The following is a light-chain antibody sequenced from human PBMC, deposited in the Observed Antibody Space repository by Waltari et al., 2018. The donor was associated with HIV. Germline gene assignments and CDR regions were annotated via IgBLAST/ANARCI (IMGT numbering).Light chain of an antibody. CDR1: QSVSSH. J-gene: IGKJ5*01. Sequence: EIVLTQSPATLSLSPGDRATLSCRASQSVSSHLAWYQQKPGQAPRLLIYDASNRATGIPARFSGSESGTDFTLTISSLEPEDFAVYYCQQRSTSFGQGTRLEIK. CDR3: QQRSTS. V-gene: IGKV3-11*01. CDR2: DAS.